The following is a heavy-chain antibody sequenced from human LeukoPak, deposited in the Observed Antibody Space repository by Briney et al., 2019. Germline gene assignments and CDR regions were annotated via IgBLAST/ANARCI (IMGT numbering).Heavy chain of an antibody. CDR3: ARGGGYCSSTSCYAGEEDAFDI. Sequence: GGSLRLSCAASGLTVSSNYMSWVRQAPGKGLEWVSVIYSGGSTYYADSVKGRFTISRDNSKDTLYLQMNSLRAEDTAVYYCARGGGYCSSTSCYAGEEDAFDIWGQGTMVTVSS. J-gene: IGHJ3*02. D-gene: IGHD2-2*01. CDR2: IYSGGST. V-gene: IGHV3-53*01. CDR1: GLTVSSNY.